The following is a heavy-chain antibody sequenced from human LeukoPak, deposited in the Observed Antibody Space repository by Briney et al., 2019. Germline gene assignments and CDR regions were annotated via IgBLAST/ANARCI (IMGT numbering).Heavy chain of an antibody. CDR1: GGSFSGYY. CDR2: IKHSGST. J-gene: IGHJ6*03. CDR3: ARTVTIFGVVRYYYYMDV. V-gene: IGHV4-34*01. D-gene: IGHD3-3*01. Sequence: SETLSLTCAVYGGSFSGYYWSWIRQPPGKGLEWIGEIKHSGSTNYNPSLKSRVTISVDTSKSQFSLKLSSVTAADTAVYYCARTVTIFGVVRYYYYMDVWGKGTTVTVSS.